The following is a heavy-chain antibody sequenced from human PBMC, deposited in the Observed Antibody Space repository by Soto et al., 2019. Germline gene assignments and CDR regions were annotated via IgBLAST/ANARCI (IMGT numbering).Heavy chain of an antibody. CDR3: ARGRYGDY. CDR2: ISAHNGNT. V-gene: IGHV1-18*01. D-gene: IGHD1-1*01. J-gene: IGHJ4*02. CDR1: GYVFTTYG. Sequence: QVHLVQSGAEGKKPGASVKVSCQGSGYVFTTYGITWVRQAPGQGLEWMGWISAHNGNTNYAQKHQGRVTVTKDTSTSTDYMALRCLRYDDTAVYYCARGRYGDYWGQGALVTVSS.